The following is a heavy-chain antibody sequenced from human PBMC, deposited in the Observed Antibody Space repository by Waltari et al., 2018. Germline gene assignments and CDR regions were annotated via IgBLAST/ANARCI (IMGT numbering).Heavy chain of an antibody. J-gene: IGHJ4*02. D-gene: IGHD2-21*02. Sequence: QVQLVESGGDVVQTGRSLRLPCSTSGFTFINYGMHWVRQAPGKGLEGVEVIWFDGSKKYYGDSEKGRFTISRDTSRNTLYRQMDSLRVEDTAMYYCARATAESALDSWGQGTRVIVSS. CDR3: ARATAESALDS. CDR1: GFTFINYG. V-gene: IGHV3-33*01. CDR2: IWFDGSKK.